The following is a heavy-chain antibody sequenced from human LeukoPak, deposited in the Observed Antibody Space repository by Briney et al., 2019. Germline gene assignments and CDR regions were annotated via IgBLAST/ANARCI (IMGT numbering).Heavy chain of an antibody. CDR3: ARVRGPTMVRGVHHYYYGMDV. D-gene: IGHD3-10*01. V-gene: IGHV3-11*01. CDR2: ISSSGSTI. CDR1: GFTFSDYY. J-gene: IGHJ6*02. Sequence: GGSLRLSCAASGFTFSDYYMSWIRQAPGKGLEWVSYISSSGSTIYYADSVKGRFTISRDNAKNSLYLQMNSLRAEDTAVYYCARVRGPTMVRGVHHYYYGMDVWGQGTTVTVSS.